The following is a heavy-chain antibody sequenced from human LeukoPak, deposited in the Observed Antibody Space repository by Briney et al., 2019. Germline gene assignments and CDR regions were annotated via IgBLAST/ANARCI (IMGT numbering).Heavy chain of an antibody. CDR3: ARFEAVSANWFEP. V-gene: IGHV3-21*01. CDR2: LDSSSAHI. CDR1: GFXFSSYS. Sequence: GGSLRLSCAASGFXFSSYSINWVRQAPGKGLEWVSSLDSSSAHILYADSVKGRFTISRDNAKNSLFLQMNGLRAEDTAVYYRARFEAVSANWFEPWGQGTLVTVSS. D-gene: IGHD2-8*01. J-gene: IGHJ5*02.